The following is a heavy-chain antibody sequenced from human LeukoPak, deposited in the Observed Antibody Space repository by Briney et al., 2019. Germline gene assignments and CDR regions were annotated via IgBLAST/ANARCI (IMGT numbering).Heavy chain of an antibody. CDR3: ARTAAAVAFDI. Sequence: SGGSLRLSCAASGFTFSDYYMSWIRQAPGKGLVRVSYISSSSSYTNYANSVKGRFTISRDNAKNSLYLQMNSLRAEDTAVYYCARTAAAVAFDIWGQGTMVTVSS. D-gene: IGHD6-13*01. CDR2: ISSSSSYT. J-gene: IGHJ3*02. V-gene: IGHV3-11*06. CDR1: GFTFSDYY.